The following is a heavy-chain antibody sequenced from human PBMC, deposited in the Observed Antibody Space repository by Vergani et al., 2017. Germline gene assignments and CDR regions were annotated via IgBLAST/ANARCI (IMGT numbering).Heavy chain of an antibody. CDR3: AKVLPIVVVPAARGYYYYGMDV. Sequence: QVQLVESGGGVVQPGGSLRLSCAASGFTFSSYGMHWVRPAPGKGLEWVAFIRYDGSNKYYADSVKGRFTISRDNSKNTLYLQMNSLRAEDTAVYYCAKVLPIVVVPAARGYYYYGMDVWGQGTTVTVSS. J-gene: IGHJ6*02. V-gene: IGHV3-30*02. CDR2: IRYDGSNK. CDR1: GFTFSSYG. D-gene: IGHD2-2*01.